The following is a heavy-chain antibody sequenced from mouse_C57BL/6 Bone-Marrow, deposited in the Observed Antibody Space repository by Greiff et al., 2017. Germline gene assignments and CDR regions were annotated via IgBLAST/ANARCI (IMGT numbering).Heavy chain of an antibody. V-gene: IGHV1-81*01. CDR3: ARSDYYDYDWFAY. Sequence: VQLQQSGAELARPGASVKLSCQASGYTFTSYGISWVKQRTGQGLEWIGEIYPRSGNTYYNEKFKGKATLTADKSSSTAYMELRSLTSEDAAVYFCARSDYYDYDWFAYWGQGTLVTVSA. CDR1: GYTFTSYG. D-gene: IGHD2-4*01. J-gene: IGHJ3*01. CDR2: IYPRSGNT.